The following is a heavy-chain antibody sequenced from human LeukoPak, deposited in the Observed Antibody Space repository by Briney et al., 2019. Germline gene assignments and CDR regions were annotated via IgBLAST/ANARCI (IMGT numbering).Heavy chain of an antibody. D-gene: IGHD3-22*01. J-gene: IGHJ4*02. V-gene: IGHV3-21*04. Sequence: GGSLRLSCAASGFTFSSYSMNWVRQAPGKGLEWVSSISSSSSYIYYADSVRGRFTISRDNSKNTLYLQMNSLRAEDTAVYYCAKVREYYYDSSGYYSNWGQGTLVTVSS. CDR1: GFTFSSYS. CDR3: AKVREYYYDSSGYYSN. CDR2: ISSSSSYI.